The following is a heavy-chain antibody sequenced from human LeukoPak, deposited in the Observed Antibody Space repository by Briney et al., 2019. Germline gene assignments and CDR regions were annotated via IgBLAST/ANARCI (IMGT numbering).Heavy chain of an antibody. J-gene: IGHJ6*03. D-gene: IGHD6-6*01. CDR1: GFTFSSYA. V-gene: IGHV3-23*01. CDR3: AKDSHSSSGSYYYMDV. Sequence: GGSLRLSCAASGFTFSSYAMSWVRQAPGKGLEWVSAISGSGGSAYYADSVKGRFTISRDNSKNTLYLQMNSLRAEDTAVYYCAKDSHSSSGSYYYMDVWGKGTTVTVSS. CDR2: ISGSGGSA.